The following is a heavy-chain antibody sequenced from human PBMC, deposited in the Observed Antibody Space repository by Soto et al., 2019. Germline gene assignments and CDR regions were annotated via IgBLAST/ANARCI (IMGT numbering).Heavy chain of an antibody. CDR2: ISSSGSCT. CDR3: ARNPPTAATFDWADS. CDR1: GFSFSTNS. J-gene: IGHJ4*02. D-gene: IGHD3-9*01. Sequence: GGSLTLSCVASGFSFSTNSMGWVRQAQGKGMEWVSSISSSGSCTSQAESVKDRCTISRDNAKNTLYLQMNSLKADDTAVYYCARNPPTAATFDWADSWGQGTLVTVSS. V-gene: IGHV3-21*01.